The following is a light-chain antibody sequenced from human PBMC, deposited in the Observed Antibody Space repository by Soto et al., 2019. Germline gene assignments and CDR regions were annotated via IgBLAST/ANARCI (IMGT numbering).Light chain of an antibody. CDR3: QPYNNWPLT. J-gene: IGKJ4*01. CDR2: GAS. Sequence: DMVRAYSPATLSVSPRERVILSCRASQSVSANLACYHHKPGQAPRLLIYGASTRATGVPARFSGSRSGPEFTLTINSLQSEDFAIYYCQPYNNWPLTFAGGTKV. CDR1: QSVSAN. V-gene: IGKV3-15*01.